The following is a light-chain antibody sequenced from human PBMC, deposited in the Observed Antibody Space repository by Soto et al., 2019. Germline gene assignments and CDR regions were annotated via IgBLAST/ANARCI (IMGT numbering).Light chain of an antibody. CDR1: QGISSY. CDR3: QQSYSSPWT. CDR2: GAS. J-gene: IGKJ1*01. Sequence: LTQSPACLSASGLDIVTITCRVSQGISSYLNWYRQKPGQAPRLLIYGASNRATGIPDRFSGGGSGTDFALTINRLEPEDFAVYYCQQSYSSPWTFGQGTKVDIK. V-gene: IGKV3-20*01.